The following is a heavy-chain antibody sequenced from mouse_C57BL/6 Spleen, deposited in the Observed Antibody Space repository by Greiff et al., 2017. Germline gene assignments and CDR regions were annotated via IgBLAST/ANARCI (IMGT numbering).Heavy chain of an antibody. CDR3: ARRGSPAMDY. CDR1: GYTFTSYW. CDR2: IDPSDSYT. J-gene: IGHJ4*01. Sequence: QVQLQQPGAELVRPGTSVKLSCKASGYTFTSYWMHWVKQRPGQGLEWIGVIDPSDSYTNYNQKFKGKATLTVDTSSSTAYMQLSSLTSEDSAVYYCARRGSPAMDYWGKGTSVTVSS. D-gene: IGHD1-1*01. V-gene: IGHV1-59*01.